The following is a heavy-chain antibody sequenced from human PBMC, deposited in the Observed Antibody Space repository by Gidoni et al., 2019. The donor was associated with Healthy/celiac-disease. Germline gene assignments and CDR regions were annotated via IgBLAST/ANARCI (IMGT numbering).Heavy chain of an antibody. CDR2: IKPNRGGT. D-gene: IGHD6-6*01. CDR1: GHTFTGYY. V-gene: IGHV1-2*04. J-gene: IGHJ4*02. Sequence: QVQLVLSGAEVKKPGASEKVSCNASGHTFTGYYMHWVRQAPRQELELMGWIKPNRGGTNYAQKFQGWVTMTRDTSISTAYMELSRLRSDDTAVYYCAILLSEYSRNPLYLDYWGQGTLVTVSS. CDR3: AILLSEYSRNPLYLDY.